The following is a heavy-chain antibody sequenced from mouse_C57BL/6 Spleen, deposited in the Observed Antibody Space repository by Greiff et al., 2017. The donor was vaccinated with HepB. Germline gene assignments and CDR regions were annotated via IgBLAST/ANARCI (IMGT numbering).Heavy chain of an antibody. J-gene: IGHJ2*01. CDR1: GYAFTNYL. CDR2: INPGSGGT. V-gene: IGHV1-54*01. Sequence: VQLQQSGAELVRPGTSVKVSCKASGYAFTNYLIEWVKQRPGQGLEWIGVINPGSGGTNYNEKFKGKATLTADKSSSTAYMQLSSLTSEDSAVYFCARDGTTVVAGFDYWGQGTTLTVSS. D-gene: IGHD1-1*01. CDR3: ARDGTTVVAGFDY.